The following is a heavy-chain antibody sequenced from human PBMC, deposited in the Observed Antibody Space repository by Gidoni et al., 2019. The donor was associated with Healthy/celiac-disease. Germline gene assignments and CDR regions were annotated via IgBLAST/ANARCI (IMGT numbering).Heavy chain of an antibody. CDR3: ARVAMGYGDYGGAFDI. J-gene: IGHJ3*02. CDR1: GYTFTSYG. CDR2: ISAYNGNT. Sequence: QVQLVQSGAEVKKPGASVKVSCQASGYTFTSYGISWVRQAPGQGLEWMGWISAYNGNTNYAQKLQGRVTMTTDTSTSTAYMELRSLRSDDTAVYYCARVAMGYGDYGGAFDIWGQGTMVTVSS. D-gene: IGHD4-17*01. V-gene: IGHV1-18*01.